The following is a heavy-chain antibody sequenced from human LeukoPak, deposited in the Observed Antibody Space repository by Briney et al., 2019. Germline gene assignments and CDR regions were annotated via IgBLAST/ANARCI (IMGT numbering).Heavy chain of an antibody. J-gene: IGHJ4*02. CDR2: IYHSGST. CDR3: ARLRVQNYGGNWGFDY. D-gene: IGHD4-23*01. Sequence: SETLSLTCTVSGGSISSGGYYWSWIRQPPGKGLEWIGSIYHSGSTYYNPSLQSRVTISIDTSKNQFSLKLSSVTAADTAVYYCARLRVQNYGGNWGFDYWGQGTLVTVSS. V-gene: IGHV4-30-2*03. CDR1: GGSISSGGYY.